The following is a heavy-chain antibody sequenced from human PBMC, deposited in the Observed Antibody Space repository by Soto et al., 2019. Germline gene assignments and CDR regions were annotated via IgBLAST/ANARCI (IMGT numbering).Heavy chain of an antibody. V-gene: IGHV5-51*01. CDR2: IYPGDSDT. CDR3: AIAFGVPKGYYYGMDV. D-gene: IGHD3-3*01. Sequence: GESLKISCKGSGYSFTSYWIGWVRQMPGKGLEWMGIIYPGDSDTRYSPSFQGQVTISADKSISTAYLQWSSLKASDTAMYYCAIAFGVPKGYYYGMDVWGQGTMVTVSS. J-gene: IGHJ6*02. CDR1: GYSFTSYW.